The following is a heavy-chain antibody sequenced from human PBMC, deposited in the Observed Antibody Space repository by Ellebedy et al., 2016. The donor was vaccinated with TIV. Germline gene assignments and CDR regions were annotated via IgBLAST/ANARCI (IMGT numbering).Heavy chain of an antibody. CDR2: IVPMFDTP. V-gene: IGHV1-69*13. CDR3: ARAYSSGYYVGWFDP. CDR1: GGTFSTYA. Sequence: AASVKVSCKASGGTFSTYAISWVRQAPGQGLEWMGGIVPMFDTPDYAQKFQGRVTTTADESTTTAYMELSSLRSEDTALYYCARAYSSGYYVGWFDPWGQGTLVTVSS. J-gene: IGHJ5*02. D-gene: IGHD6-19*01.